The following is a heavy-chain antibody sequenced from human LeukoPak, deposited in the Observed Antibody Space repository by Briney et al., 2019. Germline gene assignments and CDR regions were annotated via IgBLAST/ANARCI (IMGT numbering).Heavy chain of an antibody. CDR3: TTSSYSSGLHYYYYYYMDV. CDR1: GFTFSNAW. CDR2: IKITTDGGTT. J-gene: IGHJ6*03. Sequence: GGSLRLSCAASGFTFSNAWMNWVRQAPGKGLEWVGRIKITTDGGTTDYAAPVKGRFTISREDSESTLFLQMNSLKIEDTAVYYCTTSSYSSGLHYYYYYYMDVWGKGTTVTVSS. V-gene: IGHV3-15*01. D-gene: IGHD6-19*01.